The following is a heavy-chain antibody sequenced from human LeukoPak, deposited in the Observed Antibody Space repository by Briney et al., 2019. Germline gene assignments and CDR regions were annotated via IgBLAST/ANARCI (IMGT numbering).Heavy chain of an antibody. CDR1: GCSISSYY. D-gene: IGHD6-19*01. CDR2: IYYSGST. Sequence: PAETLSLTCTVSGCSISSYYWSWIRQPPGKELEGIGHIYYSGSTNYNPPLKSRVPISVETSKNQPSLKLSSVTAADTAVYYCARVIAVAGTAEDWFDPWGQGTLVTVSS. V-gene: IGHV4-59*01. CDR3: ARVIAVAGTAEDWFDP. J-gene: IGHJ5*02.